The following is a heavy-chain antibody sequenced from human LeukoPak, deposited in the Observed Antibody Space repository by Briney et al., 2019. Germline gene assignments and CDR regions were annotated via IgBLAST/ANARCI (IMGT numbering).Heavy chain of an antibody. J-gene: IGHJ3*02. D-gene: IGHD2-2*03. CDR1: GLTFSSYE. V-gene: IGHV3-48*03. CDR3: ARERGGFCSSTTCSRAFDI. Sequence: GGPLRLSCAASGLTFSSYEMNWLHQAPGRGLEWVSYISNSDSTIYYADSVKGRFTISRDNAKNSLYLQMNSLGAEDTAVYYCARERGGFCSSTTCSRAFDIWGQGTMVTVSS. CDR2: ISNSDSTI.